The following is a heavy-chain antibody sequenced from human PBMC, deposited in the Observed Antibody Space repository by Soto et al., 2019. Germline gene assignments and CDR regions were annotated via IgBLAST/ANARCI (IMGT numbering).Heavy chain of an antibody. V-gene: IGHV3-23*01. CDR3: AKLGMTTINRDY. CDR2: ISGSGGNK. D-gene: IGHD5-12*01. J-gene: IGHJ4*02. CDR1: GFSFDTYA. Sequence: EAQLLESGGGLVQPGGTLRLSCAASGFSFDTYAMSWVRQAPGKGLEWVSSISGSGGNKYYADSVKGRFTISRDNSKNILYLQMTSLRAEDTPLYYCAKLGMTTINRDYWGQGPQVNVSS.